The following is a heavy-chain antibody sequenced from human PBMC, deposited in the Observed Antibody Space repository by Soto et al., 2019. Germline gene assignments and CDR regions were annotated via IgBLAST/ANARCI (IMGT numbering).Heavy chain of an antibody. J-gene: IGHJ6*02. CDR2: IKQDGSEK. V-gene: IGHV3-7*03. CDR3: ASGSSSPTGYYYYYGMDV. CDR1: GFTFSSYW. Sequence: GSLRLSCAASGFTFSSYWMSWVRQAPGKGLEWVANIKQDGSEKYYVDSVKGRFTISRDNAKNSLYLQMNSLRAEDTAVYYCASGSSSPTGYYYYYGMDVWGQGTTVTVSS. D-gene: IGHD6-6*01.